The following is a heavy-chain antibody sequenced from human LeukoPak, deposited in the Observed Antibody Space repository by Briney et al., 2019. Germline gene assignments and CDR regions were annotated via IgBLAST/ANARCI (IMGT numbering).Heavy chain of an antibody. CDR2: ISSSGSTI. J-gene: IGHJ4*02. CDR1: GFTFSSYE. V-gene: IGHV3-48*03. D-gene: IGHD6-13*01. Sequence: GGSLRLSCAASGFTFSSYEMNWVRQAPGKGLEWVSYISSSGSTIYYADSVKGRFTISRDNAKNSLYLQMNSLRAGDTAVYYCHTIRSSWTYYFDYWGQGTLVTVSS. CDR3: HTIRSSWTYYFDY.